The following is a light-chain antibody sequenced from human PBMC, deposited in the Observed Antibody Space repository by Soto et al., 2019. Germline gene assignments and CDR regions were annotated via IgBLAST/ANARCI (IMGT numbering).Light chain of an antibody. CDR3: TAWDDSLNGVL. CDR1: SSNIGGNP. J-gene: IGLJ3*02. Sequence: QSVLTQPPSASGTPGQRVTISCSGSSSNIGGNPVNWYQHLPGTAPKLLIYSSNQRPSGVPDRFSGSKSGTSASLAISGLQSEDEANYYCTAWDDSLNGVLFGGGTKLTVL. CDR2: SSN. V-gene: IGLV1-44*01.